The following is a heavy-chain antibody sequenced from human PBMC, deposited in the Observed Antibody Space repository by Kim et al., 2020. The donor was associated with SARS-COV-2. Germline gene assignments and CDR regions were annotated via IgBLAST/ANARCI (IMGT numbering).Heavy chain of an antibody. J-gene: IGHJ4*02. Sequence: NTKYAGKLQRRVTMTTDTSTSTAYMDLRSLRSDDTAMYYCARGTDDYGDYWGQGTLVTVSS. CDR3: ARGTDDYGDY. CDR2: NT. V-gene: IGHV1-18*01.